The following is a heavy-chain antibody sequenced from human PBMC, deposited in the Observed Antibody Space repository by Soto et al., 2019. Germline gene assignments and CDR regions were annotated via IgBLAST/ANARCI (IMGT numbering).Heavy chain of an antibody. CDR2: ISYDGSNK. CDR1: GFTFSSYG. V-gene: IGHV3-30*18. J-gene: IGHJ6*03. CDR3: AKKALLDYYYYYYMDV. Sequence: QVQLVESGGGVVQPGRSLRRSCAASGFTFSSYGMHWVRQAPGKGLEWVAVISYDGSNKYYADSVKGRFTISRDNSKNTLYLQMNSLRAEDTAVYYCAKKALLDYYYYYYMDVWGKGTTVTVSS. D-gene: IGHD1-1*01.